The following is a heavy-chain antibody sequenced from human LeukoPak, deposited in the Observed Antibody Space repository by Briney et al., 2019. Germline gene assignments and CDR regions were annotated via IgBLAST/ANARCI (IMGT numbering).Heavy chain of an antibody. CDR1: GFTFSSYW. Sequence: GGSLRLSCAASGFTFSSYWMHWVRHAPGKGLVWVSSISSSSSYIYYADSVKGRFTISRDNAKNSLYLQMSSLRAEDTAVYYCARVPSWKGYMDVWGKETTVTVSS. J-gene: IGHJ6*03. CDR3: ARVPSWKGYMDV. D-gene: IGHD1-1*01. CDR2: ISSSSSYI. V-gene: IGHV3-21*04.